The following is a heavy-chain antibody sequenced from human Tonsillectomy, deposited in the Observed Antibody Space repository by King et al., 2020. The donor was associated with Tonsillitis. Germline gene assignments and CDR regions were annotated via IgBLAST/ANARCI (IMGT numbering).Heavy chain of an antibody. D-gene: IGHD6-19*01. J-gene: IGHJ4*02. Sequence: VQLQESGPGLVKPSQTLSLTCTVSGGSISSGDCYWSWIRQPPGKGLEWLGYIYYSGSTYYNPSLKSRLTISVDTSKNQFSLKLSSVTAADTAVYYCARHSRGWLFYYWGQGTLVTVSS. CDR1: GGSISSGDCY. V-gene: IGHV4-30-4*01. CDR2: IYYSGST. CDR3: ARHSRGWLFYY.